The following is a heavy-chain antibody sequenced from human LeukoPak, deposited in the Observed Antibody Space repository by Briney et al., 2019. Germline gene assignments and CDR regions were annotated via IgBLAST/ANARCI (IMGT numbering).Heavy chain of an antibody. Sequence: PETLSLTCTVSGASISSTNSYWGWIRQSPRTGLEWIGNIYSSGRSYYNPSLKSRVTISIDTSDKQFSLKLTSVTAADTAVYYCARKREGPTTGIDSWGQGTLVTVSS. J-gene: IGHJ4*02. CDR1: GASISSTNSY. D-gene: IGHD1-26*01. CDR2: IYSSGRS. V-gene: IGHV4-39*07. CDR3: ARKREGPTTGIDS.